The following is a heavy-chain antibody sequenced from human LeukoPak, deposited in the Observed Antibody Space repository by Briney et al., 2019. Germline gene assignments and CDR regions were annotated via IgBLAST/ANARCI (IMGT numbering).Heavy chain of an antibody. CDR1: GFTVSDNY. CDR3: ARDRAYTYGFAYYFAD. CDR2: IYSGGST. J-gene: IGHJ4*02. V-gene: IGHV3-66*01. Sequence: GGSLRLSCATSGFTVSDNYMSWVRQAPGKGLEWVSVIYSGGSTFYADSVKGRFTISRDSSKNTVYLQMNSLRGEDTAVYYCARDRAYTYGFAYYFADWGQGTLVTVSS. D-gene: IGHD5-18*01.